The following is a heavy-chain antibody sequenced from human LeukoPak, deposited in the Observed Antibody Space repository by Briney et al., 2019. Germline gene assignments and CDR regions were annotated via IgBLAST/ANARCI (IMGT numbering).Heavy chain of an antibody. CDR2: IYYSGST. Sequence: TLSLTCTVSGGSVSSGGYYWSWIRQYPGKGLEWIGYIYYSGSTYYNPSLKSRLTISLDTSTNQFPLKLGSVTAADTAVYYCATTAYYYYVDVWGKGTTVTVSS. D-gene: IGHD1-26*01. V-gene: IGHV4-31*03. J-gene: IGHJ6*03. CDR3: ATTAYYYYVDV. CDR1: GGSVSSGGYY.